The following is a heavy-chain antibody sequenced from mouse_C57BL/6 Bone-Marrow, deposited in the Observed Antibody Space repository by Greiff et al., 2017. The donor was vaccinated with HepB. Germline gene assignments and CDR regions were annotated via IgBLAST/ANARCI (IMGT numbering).Heavy chain of an antibody. Sequence: QVQLQQSGAELVRPGTSVKVSCKASGYAFTNYLIEWVKQRPGQGLEWIGVINPGSGGTNYNEKFKGKATLTADKSSSTAYMQLSSLTSEDSAVYFCARDGRWLLRFAYWGQGTQVTVSA. V-gene: IGHV1-54*01. D-gene: IGHD2-3*01. J-gene: IGHJ3*01. CDR3: ARDGRWLLRFAY. CDR1: GYAFTNYL. CDR2: INPGSGGT.